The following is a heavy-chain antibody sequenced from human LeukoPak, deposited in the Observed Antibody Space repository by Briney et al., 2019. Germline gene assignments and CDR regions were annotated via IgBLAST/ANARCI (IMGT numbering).Heavy chain of an antibody. CDR2: ISRSGSTI. D-gene: IGHD3-22*01. V-gene: IGHV3-48*03. CDR1: GFTFSRYE. CDR3: ARSGERDSSAVDNDY. Sequence: PGGSLRLSCAASGFTFSRYEMNWVRQAPGKGLEWVSYISRSGSTIYYADSVKGRFTISRDNAKNSLYLQVNSLRAEDTAFYYCARSGERDSSAVDNDYWGQGTLVTVPS. J-gene: IGHJ4*02.